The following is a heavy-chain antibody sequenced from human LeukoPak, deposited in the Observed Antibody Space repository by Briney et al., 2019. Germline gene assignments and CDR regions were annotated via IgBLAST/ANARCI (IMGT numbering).Heavy chain of an antibody. CDR3: ARDRYYDSSGYYGS. D-gene: IGHD3-22*01. J-gene: IGHJ4*02. Sequence: ASVTVSCTASGYSFTNYGICWVRQAPGQGLEWMGWISYTGNTKYAPKVQGRVTMTTDTSTSTAYMEVRSLRSDDTAVYYCARDRYYDSSGYYGSWGQGTLVTVSS. V-gene: IGHV1-18*01. CDR1: GYSFTNYG. CDR2: ISYTGNT.